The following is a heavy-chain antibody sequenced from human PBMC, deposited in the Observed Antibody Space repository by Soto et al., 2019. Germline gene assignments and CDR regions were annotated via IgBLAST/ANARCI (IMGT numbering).Heavy chain of an antibody. CDR2: IYYSGST. V-gene: IGHV4-30-4*01. CDR1: GGSISSGDYY. J-gene: IGHJ3*02. Sequence: QVQLQESGPGLVKPSQTLSLTCTVSGGSISSGDYYWSWIRQPPGKGLEWIGYIYYSGSTYYNPSLKSSVTISVDTSKNQFSLRLSSVTAADTAVYYWARTYYYGSGRGPGGYAFDIWGQGTMVTVSS. CDR3: ARTYYYGSGRGPGGYAFDI. D-gene: IGHD3-10*01.